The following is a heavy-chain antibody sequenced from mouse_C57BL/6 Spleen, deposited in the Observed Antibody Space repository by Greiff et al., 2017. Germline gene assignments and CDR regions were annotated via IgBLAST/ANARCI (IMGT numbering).Heavy chain of an antibody. CDR2: ISDGCSYT. J-gene: IGHJ4*01. D-gene: IGHD4-1*01. CDR1: GFTFTSYS. V-gene: IGHV5-4*01. Sequence: EVQLVESGGGLVKPGGSLKLSCAASGFTFTSYSMSWVRQTPEKRLEWVATISDGCSYTYYPDNVKGRFTISRDNAKNNLYLQMSELKSEATAMYYCARDPGTDAMDYWGQGTSVTVSS. CDR3: ARDPGTDAMDY.